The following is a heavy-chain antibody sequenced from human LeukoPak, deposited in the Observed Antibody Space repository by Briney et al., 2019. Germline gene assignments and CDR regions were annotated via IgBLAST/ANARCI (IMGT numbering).Heavy chain of an antibody. CDR1: GYSITSGYY. CDR2: IYPSGST. Sequence: SETLSLTCIVSGYSITSGYYWGWIRQPPGKGLEWIGNIYPSGSTYYNPSLKSRVTISVDTSKNQFSLNLTSVTAADTAVYYCASPAPRYYYDSSGYYYLWDYWGQGTLVTVSS. D-gene: IGHD3-22*01. V-gene: IGHV4-38-2*02. CDR3: ASPAPRYYYDSSGYYYLWDY. J-gene: IGHJ4*02.